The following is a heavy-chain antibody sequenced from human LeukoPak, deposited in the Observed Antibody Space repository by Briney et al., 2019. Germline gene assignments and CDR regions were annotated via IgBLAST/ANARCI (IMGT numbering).Heavy chain of an antibody. D-gene: IGHD2-2*01. V-gene: IGHV4-4*07. CDR2: IYTSGST. Sequence: SETLSLTCTVSGGSISSYYWSWIRQPAGKGLEWIGRIYTSGSTNYNPSLKSRVTMSLDTSKNQFSLKLSSVTAADTAVYYCARACKGSTSLNYYYYMDVWGKGTTVTVSS. CDR1: GGSISSYY. CDR3: ARACKGSTSLNYYYYMDV. J-gene: IGHJ6*03.